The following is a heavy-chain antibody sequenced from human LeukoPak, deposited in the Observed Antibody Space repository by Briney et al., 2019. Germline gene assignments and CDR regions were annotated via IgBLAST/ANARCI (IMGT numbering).Heavy chain of an antibody. D-gene: IGHD3-22*01. V-gene: IGHV3-48*01. Sequence: PGGSLRLSCAASGFTFRSYGMNWVRQAPGKGLEWVSYISDRRTTTYYADSVKGRFTISRDNAENSLYLQMNSLRAEDTAVYYCARDTYYYDSSGYNDKAFDIWGQGTMVTVSS. CDR2: ISDRRTTT. CDR1: GFTFRSYG. CDR3: ARDTYYYDSSGYNDKAFDI. J-gene: IGHJ3*02.